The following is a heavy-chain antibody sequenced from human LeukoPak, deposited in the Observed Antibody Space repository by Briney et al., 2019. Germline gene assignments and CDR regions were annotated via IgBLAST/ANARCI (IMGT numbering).Heavy chain of an antibody. Sequence: SETLSLTCAVYGGSFSGYYWSWIRQPPGKGLEWIGEINHSGSTNHNPSLKSRVTISVDTSKNQFSLKLSSVTAADTAVYYCARGTMVRGGDYYYYMDVWGKGTTVTISS. D-gene: IGHD3-10*01. CDR1: GGSFSGYY. CDR3: ARGTMVRGGDYYYYMDV. CDR2: INHSGST. V-gene: IGHV4-34*01. J-gene: IGHJ6*03.